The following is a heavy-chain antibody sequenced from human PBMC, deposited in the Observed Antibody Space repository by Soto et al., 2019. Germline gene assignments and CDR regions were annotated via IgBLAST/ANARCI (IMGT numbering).Heavy chain of an antibody. J-gene: IGHJ6*02. V-gene: IGHV3-30*18. CDR3: AKEAHVDFWAYYGMDV. D-gene: IGHD3-3*01. Sequence: VQLMESGGGVVQPGRSLRLSCAASGFTFSHYGMHWVRQAPGKGLEWLAVILYDGGTQFYADSVKGRLTISRDNSNNTLSLHINSLRPGDTGVYYCAKEAHVDFWAYYGMDVWGQGTTVIVSS. CDR1: GFTFSHYG. CDR2: ILYDGGTQ.